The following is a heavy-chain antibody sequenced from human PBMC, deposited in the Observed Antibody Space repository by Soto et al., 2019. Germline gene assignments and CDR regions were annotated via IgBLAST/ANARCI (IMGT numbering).Heavy chain of an antibody. CDR2: ISAYNGNT. CDR1: GYTFTSYG. D-gene: IGHD3-3*01. CDR3: ARLLYYFWSGYPNYYYGMDV. V-gene: IGHV1-18*01. J-gene: IGHJ6*02. Sequence: QVQLVQSGAEVKKPGASVKVSCKASGYTFTSYGISWVRQAPGQGLEWMGWISAYNGNTNYAQKLQGRVTMTTDTSTSTAYMELRSLRSDDTAVYYCARLLYYFWSGYPNYYYGMDVWGQGTTVTVSS.